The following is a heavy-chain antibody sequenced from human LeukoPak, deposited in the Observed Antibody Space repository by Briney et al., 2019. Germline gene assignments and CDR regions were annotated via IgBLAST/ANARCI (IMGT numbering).Heavy chain of an antibody. V-gene: IGHV3-53*01. CDR1: GFTVSNNY. CDR2: IYTGDNT. Sequence: GGSLRLSCAASGFTVSNNYMSWVRQAPGKGLEWVSLIYTGDNTYYPDSVKGRFTISRDNSKNTVYLQMNSLRSEDTALYYCARIYDTSGYYPYYFDYWGQGTLVTVSS. D-gene: IGHD3-22*01. CDR3: ARIYDTSGYYPYYFDY. J-gene: IGHJ4*02.